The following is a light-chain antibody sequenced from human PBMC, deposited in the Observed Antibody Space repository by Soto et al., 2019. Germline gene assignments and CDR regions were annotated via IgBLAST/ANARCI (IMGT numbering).Light chain of an antibody. CDR1: QGISSW. CDR2: AAS. CDR3: QHYNNWPWT. V-gene: IGKV1-8*01. J-gene: IGKJ1*01. Sequence: AIRMTQSPSSLSASTGDRVTITCRASQGISSWLAWYQQKPGKAPKLLIYAASSLQSGVPSRFSGSGSGTEFTLTISSLQSEDFAVYFCQHYNNWPWTFGQGTKVDI.